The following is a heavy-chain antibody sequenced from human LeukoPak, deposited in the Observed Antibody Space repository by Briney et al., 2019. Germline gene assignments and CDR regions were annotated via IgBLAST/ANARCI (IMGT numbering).Heavy chain of an antibody. D-gene: IGHD3-22*01. J-gene: IGHJ4*02. CDR1: GFTFSSYG. CDR3: ARGYYYDSSGYYSC. Sequence: GGSLRLSCAASGFTFSSYGMHWVRQAPGKGLEWVAVISYDGSNKYYADSVKGRFTISRDNSKNTLYLQMNSLRAEDTAVYYCARGYYYDSSGYYSCWGQGTLVTVSS. CDR2: ISYDGSNK. V-gene: IGHV3-30*03.